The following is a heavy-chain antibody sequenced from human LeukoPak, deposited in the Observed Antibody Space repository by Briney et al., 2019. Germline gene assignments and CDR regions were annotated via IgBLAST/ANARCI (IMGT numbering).Heavy chain of an antibody. CDR3: AKEGYCSGGSCYRTFDY. J-gene: IGHJ4*02. D-gene: IGHD2-15*01. CDR1: GFTFSSYG. Sequence: GRSLRLSCAASGFTFSSYGMHWVRQAPGKGLEWVSTISGSGDRTDYADSVKGRFTISRDNSKNTMYLQMTSLRAEDTAVYYCAKEGYCSGGSCYRTFDYWGQGTLVTVSS. CDR2: ISGSGDRT. V-gene: IGHV3-23*01.